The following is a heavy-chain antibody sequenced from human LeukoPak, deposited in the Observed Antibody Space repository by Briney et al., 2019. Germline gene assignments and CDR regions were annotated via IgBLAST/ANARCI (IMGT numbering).Heavy chain of an antibody. CDR3: VRVPARASSAFYYFDY. J-gene: IGHJ4*02. V-gene: IGHV3-30-3*01. CDR2: ISYDGINI. D-gene: IGHD3-22*01. Sequence: GGYLRLYCTASGFTFNTYAMHWVRQTPGMGLEWVAVISYDGINIYYLDSVKGRFTISRDNSNNTLYLQITSLRPEDTAVYYCVRVPARASSAFYYFDYWGQGTLVTVSS. CDR1: GFTFNTYA.